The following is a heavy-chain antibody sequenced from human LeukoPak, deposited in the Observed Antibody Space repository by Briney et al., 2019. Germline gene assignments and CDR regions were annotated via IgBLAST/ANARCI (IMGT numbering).Heavy chain of an antibody. CDR3: ARGRSGYSYGPHY. J-gene: IGHJ4*02. Sequence: PGRSLRLSCAASGFTFSSYAMHWVRQAPGKGLEWVAVISYDGSNKYYADSVKGRFTISRDNSKNTLYLQMNSLRAEDTAVYYCARGRSGYSYGPHYWGQGTLVTVSS. V-gene: IGHV3-30-3*01. D-gene: IGHD5-18*01. CDR1: GFTFSSYA. CDR2: ISYDGSNK.